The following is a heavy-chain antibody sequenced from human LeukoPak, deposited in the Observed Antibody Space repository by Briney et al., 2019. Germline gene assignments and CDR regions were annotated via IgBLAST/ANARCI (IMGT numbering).Heavy chain of an antibody. Sequence: PSETLSLTCTVSGGSISSYYWSWIRQPPGKGLEWIGYIYYSGSTNYNPSLKSRVTISVDTSKNQFSLKLSSVTAADTAVYYCAAFGGVKSIYDAFDIWGQGTMVTVSS. V-gene: IGHV4-59*08. J-gene: IGHJ3*02. D-gene: IGHD3-16*01. CDR1: GGSISSYY. CDR2: IYYSGST. CDR3: AAFGGVKSIYDAFDI.